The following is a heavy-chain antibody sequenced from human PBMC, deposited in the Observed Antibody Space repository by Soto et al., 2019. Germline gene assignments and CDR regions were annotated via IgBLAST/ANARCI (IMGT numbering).Heavy chain of an antibody. CDR1: GFTFSSYA. Sequence: GGSLRLSCAASGFTFSSYAMSWVRQAPGKGLEWVSAISGSGGSTYYADSVKGRFAISRDNSKNTLYLQMNSLRAEDTAVYYCAKGSYSNYASYYYGMDVWGQGTTVTVSS. D-gene: IGHD4-4*01. V-gene: IGHV3-23*01. J-gene: IGHJ6*02. CDR2: ISGSGGST. CDR3: AKGSYSNYASYYYGMDV.